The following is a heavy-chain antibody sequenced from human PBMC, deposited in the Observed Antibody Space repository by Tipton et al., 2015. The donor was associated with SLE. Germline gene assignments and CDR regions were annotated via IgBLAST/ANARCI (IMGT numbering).Heavy chain of an antibody. D-gene: IGHD3-22*01. CDR2: INHSGST. CDR1: GGSFSGYY. CDR3: ARRPGSGYYYNFDY. J-gene: IGHJ4*02. V-gene: IGHV4-34*01. Sequence: TLSLTCAVYGGSFSGYYWSWIRQPPGKGLEWIGEINHSGSTNYNPSLKSRVTISVDTSKNQFSLKLSSVTAADTAVYYCARRPGSGYYYNFDYWGQGVLVTVSS.